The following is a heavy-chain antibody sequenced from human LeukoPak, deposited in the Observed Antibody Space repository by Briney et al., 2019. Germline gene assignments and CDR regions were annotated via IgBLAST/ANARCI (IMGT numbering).Heavy chain of an antibody. V-gene: IGHV3-33*01. D-gene: IGHD6-19*01. Sequence: GGSLRLSCAASGFTFSSYGMHWVRQAPGKGLEWVAVIWYDGSNKYYADSVRGRFTISRDNSKNTLYLQMNSLRAEDTAVYYCARFRGVAGASPFDYWGQGTLVTVSS. CDR2: IWYDGSNK. CDR3: ARFRGVAGASPFDY. J-gene: IGHJ4*02. CDR1: GFTFSSYG.